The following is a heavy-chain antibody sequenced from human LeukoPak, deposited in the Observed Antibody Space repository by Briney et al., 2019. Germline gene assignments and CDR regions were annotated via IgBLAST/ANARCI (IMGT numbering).Heavy chain of an antibody. Sequence: ASVKVSCKASGYTFTSYAMHWVRQAPGQRLEWMGWINAGNGNTKYSQEFQGRVTITRDTSASTAYMELSSLRSEDTAVYYCARDFRGYYYDSSYYYYYMDVWGKGTTVTVSS. CDR2: INAGNGNT. CDR1: GYTFTSYA. V-gene: IGHV1-3*03. D-gene: IGHD3-22*01. CDR3: ARDFRGYYYDSSYYYYYMDV. J-gene: IGHJ6*03.